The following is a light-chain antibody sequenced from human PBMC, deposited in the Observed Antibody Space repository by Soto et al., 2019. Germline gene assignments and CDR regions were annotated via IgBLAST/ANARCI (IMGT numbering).Light chain of an antibody. CDR3: QQYGSSPWT. J-gene: IGKJ1*01. Sequence: EIVLTQSPGTLSLSPGERATLSCRASQSVSSSYLAWYQQKPGQAPRPLIYGASSRALGLPDRFSGSGAGTDFALTISRLEPEDFAGYYCQQYGSSPWTFGQGTKVEI. CDR1: QSVSSSY. V-gene: IGKV3-20*01. CDR2: GAS.